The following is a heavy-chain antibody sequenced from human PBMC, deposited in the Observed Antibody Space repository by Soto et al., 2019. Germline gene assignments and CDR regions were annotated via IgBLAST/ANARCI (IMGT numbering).Heavy chain of an antibody. J-gene: IGHJ4*02. CDR1: GFTVSNNY. CDR2: IYSGGST. CDR3: ATSTSLDY. Sequence: EVQLVETGGGLIQPGVSLRLSCAASGFTVSNNYMSWVRQAPWKGLEWVSLIYSGGSTFYADSVKGRFTISRDNSKNTLFLQMNSLRAEDTAVYFCATSTSLDYWGQGTLVTVSS. V-gene: IGHV3-53*02. D-gene: IGHD2-2*01.